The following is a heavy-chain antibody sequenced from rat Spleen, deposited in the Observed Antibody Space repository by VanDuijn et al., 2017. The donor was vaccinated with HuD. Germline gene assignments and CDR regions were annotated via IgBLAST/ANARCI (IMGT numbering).Heavy chain of an antibody. Sequence: EVQLVESGGGLVQPGRSLKLSCAASGFTFSNYDMAWVRQAPTKGLEWIASISTGGGNTYYRDSVKGRFTISRDNAKNTQYLQMDSLRSEDTATYYCARHRYSYPGITYYFDYWGQGVMVTVSS. CDR2: ISTGGGNT. V-gene: IGHV5S13*01. J-gene: IGHJ2*01. D-gene: IGHD1-4*01. CDR3: ARHRYSYPGITYYFDY. CDR1: GFTFSNYD.